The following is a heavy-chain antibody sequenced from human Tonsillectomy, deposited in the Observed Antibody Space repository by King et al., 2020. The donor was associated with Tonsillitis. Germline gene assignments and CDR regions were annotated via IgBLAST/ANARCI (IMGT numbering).Heavy chain of an antibody. V-gene: IGHV1-8*01. Sequence: VQLVESGAEVKKPGASVKVSCKASGYTFTSYDINWVRQATGQGLEWMGWMNPNSGNTGYAQKFQGRVTMTRNTSISTAYMELSSLRSEATAVYYCARAPPRTCCSGTSGYLYWFDPWGQGTLVTVSS. CDR3: ARAPPRTCCSGTSGYLYWFDP. D-gene: IGHD2-2*01. CDR1: GYTFTSYD. J-gene: IGHJ5*02. CDR2: MNPNSGNT.